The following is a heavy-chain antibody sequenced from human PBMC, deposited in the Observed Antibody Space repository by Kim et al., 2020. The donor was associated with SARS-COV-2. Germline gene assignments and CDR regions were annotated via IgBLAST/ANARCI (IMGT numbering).Heavy chain of an antibody. CDR2: ISYDGSNK. V-gene: IGHV3-30-3*01. CDR3: ARAGRASYYYGMDV. J-gene: IGHJ6*02. Sequence: GGSLRLSCAASGFTFSSYAMHWVRQAPGKGLEWVAVISYDGSNKYYADSVKGRFTISRDNSKNTLYLQMNSLRAEDTAVYYCARAGRASYYYGMDVWGQGTTVTVSS. CDR1: GFTFSSYA.